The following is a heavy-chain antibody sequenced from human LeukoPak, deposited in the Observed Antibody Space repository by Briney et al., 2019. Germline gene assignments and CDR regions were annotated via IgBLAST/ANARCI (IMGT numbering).Heavy chain of an antibody. D-gene: IGHD4-17*01. CDR2: ISGSGGST. V-gene: IGHV3-23*01. CDR3: AKDLDAQGDYGDCTPFDY. J-gene: IGHJ4*02. CDR1: GFTFSSYA. Sequence: GGSLRLSCAASGFTFSSYAMSWVRQAPGKGLEWVSAISGSGGSTYYADSVKGRFTISRDNSKNTLYLQMNSLRAEDTAVYYCAKDLDAQGDYGDCTPFDYWGQGTLVTVSS.